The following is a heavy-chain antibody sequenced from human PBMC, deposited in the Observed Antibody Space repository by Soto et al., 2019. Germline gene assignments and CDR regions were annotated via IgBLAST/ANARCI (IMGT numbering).Heavy chain of an antibody. Sequence: ASVKVSCKASGYTFTGYYMHWVRQAPGQGLEWMGWINPNSGGTNYAQKFQGWVTMTRDTSISTAYMELSRLRSDDTAVYYCARDLRMKVIWYNWNDGQGMDVWGQGTTVTVSS. CDR2: INPNSGGT. D-gene: IGHD1-1*01. CDR1: GYTFTGYY. CDR3: ARDLRMKVIWYNWNDGQGMDV. V-gene: IGHV1-2*04. J-gene: IGHJ6*02.